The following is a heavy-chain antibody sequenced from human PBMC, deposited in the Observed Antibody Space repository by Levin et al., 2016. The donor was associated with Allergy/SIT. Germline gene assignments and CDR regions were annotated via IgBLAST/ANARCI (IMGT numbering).Heavy chain of an antibody. CDR2: IYPGDSDT. J-gene: IGHJ6*02. V-gene: IGHV5-51*01. CDR3: ARRQYQLHHSHEPLRYGMDV. D-gene: IGHD2-2*01. Sequence: KVSCKGSGYSFTSYWIGWVRQMPGKGLEWMGIIYPGDSDTRYSPSFQGQVTISADKSISTAYLQWSSLKASDTAMYYCARRQYQLHHSHEPLRYGMDVWGQGTTVTVSS. CDR1: GYSFTSYW.